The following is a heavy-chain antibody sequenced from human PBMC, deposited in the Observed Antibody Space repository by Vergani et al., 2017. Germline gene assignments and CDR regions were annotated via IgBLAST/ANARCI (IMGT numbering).Heavy chain of an antibody. CDR1: GFTFSSYS. V-gene: IGHV3-21*01. J-gene: IGHJ3*02. D-gene: IGHD3-22*01. Sequence: EVQLVESGGGLVKPGGSLRLSCAASGFTFSSYSMNWVRQAPGKGLEWVSSISSSSSYIYYADSVKGRFHISRDNAKNSLYLQMNSLRAEDTAVYYCARDVPDPPHYDDSSGYPAFDIWGQGTMVTVSS. CDR2: ISSSSSYI. CDR3: ARDVPDPPHYDDSSGYPAFDI.